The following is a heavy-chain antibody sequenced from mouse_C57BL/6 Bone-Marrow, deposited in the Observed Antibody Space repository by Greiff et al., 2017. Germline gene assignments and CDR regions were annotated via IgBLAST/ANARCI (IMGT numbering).Heavy chain of an antibody. CDR3: ARSGPLGRSFDY. Sequence: QVQLQQPGAELVKPGASVKMSCKASGYTFPSYWITWVKQRPGQGLEWIGDIYPTSGRTNYNEKFKRKAILTVDTSSNTTYMQLSSLTSEDSAVFYCARSGPLGRSFDYWGQGTTLTVSS. D-gene: IGHD4-1*01. CDR1: GYTFPSYW. V-gene: IGHV1-55*01. J-gene: IGHJ2*01. CDR2: IYPTSGRT.